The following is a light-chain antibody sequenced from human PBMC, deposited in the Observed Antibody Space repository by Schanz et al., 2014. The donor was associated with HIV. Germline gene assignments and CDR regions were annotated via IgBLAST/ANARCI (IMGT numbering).Light chain of an antibody. V-gene: IGKV3-11*01. CDR1: QSVSSY. Sequence: EIVLTQSPATLSLSPGTRATLSCRASQSVSSYLAWYQQKPGQAPRLLIYDASNRATGIPARFRGSGSGTDFTLTISSLEPEDFAIYYCQQRSHWPPGDTFGGGTKVEIK. CDR2: DAS. J-gene: IGKJ4*01. CDR3: QQRSHWPPGDT.